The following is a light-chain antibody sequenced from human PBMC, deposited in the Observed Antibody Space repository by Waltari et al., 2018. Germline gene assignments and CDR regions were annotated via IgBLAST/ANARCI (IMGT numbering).Light chain of an antibody. CDR2: NDN. V-gene: IGLV3-25*03. Sequence: SSELTQPPSLSVSPGQTARITCSGDALPNQNTYWYQQKSGQAPLPMIYNDNQRPSGVPRRFSGSKSGTTVTLTVSGVQAEDEADYYCQSADSSGTLKWFFGGGTKLTVL. CDR1: ALPNQN. CDR3: QSADSSGTLKWF. J-gene: IGLJ2*01.